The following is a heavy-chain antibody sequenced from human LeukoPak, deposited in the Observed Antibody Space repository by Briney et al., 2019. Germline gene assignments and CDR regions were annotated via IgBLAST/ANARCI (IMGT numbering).Heavy chain of an antibody. CDR3: ARDRGGYSYGCDY. V-gene: IGHV4-30-2*01. CDR2: IYHSGST. Sequence: SETLSLTCTVSGGSISSGGYYWSWIRQPPGKGLEWIGYIYHSGSTYYNPSLKSRVTISVDRSKNQFSLKLSSVTAADTAVYYCARDRGGYSYGCDYWGQGTLVTVSS. D-gene: IGHD5-18*01. J-gene: IGHJ4*02. CDR1: GGSISSGGYY.